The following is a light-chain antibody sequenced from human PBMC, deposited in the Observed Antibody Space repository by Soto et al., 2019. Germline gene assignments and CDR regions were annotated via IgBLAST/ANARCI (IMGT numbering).Light chain of an antibody. J-gene: IGKJ1*01. CDR2: GAS. V-gene: IGKV1-5*01. CDR1: ESMSNC. Sequence: DIQMSQSPCTRSASLADRFTITCRASESMSNCLAWYQQKPGKAPKLLISGASSLQSGVPSRFSGSASGTEFTLTISSLQPDDIATYYCQQCHRYLTFGQGTKVDIK. CDR3: QQCHRYLT.